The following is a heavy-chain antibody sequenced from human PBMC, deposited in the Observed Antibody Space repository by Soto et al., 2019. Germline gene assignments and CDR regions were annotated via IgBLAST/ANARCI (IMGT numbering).Heavy chain of an antibody. D-gene: IGHD2-2*01. Sequence: GGSLRLSCAASGFTFSSYWMHWVRQAPGKGLVWVSRINSDGSSTSYADYVKGRFTISRDNAKNTLYLQMNSLRAEDTAVYYCARDGVVPAATDAYYYYYMDVWGKGTTVTVSS. V-gene: IGHV3-74*01. CDR3: ARDGVVPAATDAYYYYYMDV. CDR1: GFTFSSYW. J-gene: IGHJ6*03. CDR2: INSDGSST.